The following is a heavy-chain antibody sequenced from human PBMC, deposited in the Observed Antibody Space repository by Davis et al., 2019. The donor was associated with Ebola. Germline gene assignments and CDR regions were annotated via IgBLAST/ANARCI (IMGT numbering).Heavy chain of an antibody. CDR1: GYTFTSYG. V-gene: IGHV1-18*01. J-gene: IGHJ4*01. CDR3: ARVYYGSGSYYNVGLDY. CDR2: ISAYNGNT. Sequence: ASVKVSCKTSGYTFTSYGISWLRQAPGQGLEWMGWISAYNGNTNYAQKLQGRVTMTTDTSTSTAYMDLRSLRSADTAVYYCARVYYGSGSYYNVGLDYWGQGTLVTVSS. D-gene: IGHD3-10*01.